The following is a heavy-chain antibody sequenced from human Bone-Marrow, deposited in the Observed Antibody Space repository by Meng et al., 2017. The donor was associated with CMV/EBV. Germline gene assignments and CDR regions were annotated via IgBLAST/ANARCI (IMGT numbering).Heavy chain of an antibody. CDR3: ARGKGKLVRHYYYGMDV. CDR1: GGTFSSYA. D-gene: IGHD1-1*01. J-gene: IGHJ6*02. V-gene: IGHV1-69*06. Sequence: SVKVSCKASGGTFSSYAISWVRQAPGQGLEWMGGIIPIFGTANYAQKFQGRVTITADKSTSTAYMELSSLRSEDTAVYYCARGKGKLVRHYYYGMDVWGQGTTVTVSS. CDR2: IIPIFGTA.